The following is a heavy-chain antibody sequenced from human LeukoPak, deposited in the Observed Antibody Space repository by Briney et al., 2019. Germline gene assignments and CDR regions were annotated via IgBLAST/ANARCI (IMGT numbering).Heavy chain of an antibody. J-gene: IGHJ5*02. Sequence: PGGSLRLSCAASGFTFSSYAISWVRQAPGKGLEWVSAISGSGGSTYYADSVKGRFTISRDNSKNTLYLQMNSLRAEDTAVYYCAKVHSSSPHPNRWFDPWGRGTLVTVSS. CDR2: ISGSGGST. CDR1: GFTFSSYA. CDR3: AKVHSSSPHPNRWFDP. D-gene: IGHD6-6*01. V-gene: IGHV3-23*01.